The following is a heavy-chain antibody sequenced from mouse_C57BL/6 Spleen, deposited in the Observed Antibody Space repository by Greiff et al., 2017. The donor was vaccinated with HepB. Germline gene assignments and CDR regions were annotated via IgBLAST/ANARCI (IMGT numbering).Heavy chain of an antibody. CDR2: IYPRSGNT. J-gene: IGHJ4*01. V-gene: IGHV1-81*01. D-gene: IGHD2-1*01. Sequence: VHLVESGAELARPGASVKLSCKASGYTFTSYGISWVKQRTGQGLEWIGEIYPRSGNTYYNEKFKGKATLTADKSSSTAYMELRSLTSEDSAVYFCAIYYGNYDAMDYWGQGTSVTVSS. CDR3: AIYYGNYDAMDY. CDR1: GYTFTSYG.